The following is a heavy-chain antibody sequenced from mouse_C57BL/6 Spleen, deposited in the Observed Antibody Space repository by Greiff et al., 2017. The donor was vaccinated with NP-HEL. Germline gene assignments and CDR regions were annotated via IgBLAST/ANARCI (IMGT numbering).Heavy chain of an antibody. V-gene: IGHV1-72*01. CDR2: IEPHSGGH. J-gene: IGHJ1*03. CDR3: ARSGDFPLWYFDV. Sequence: QVQLQQSGAELVKPGASVQLSCKASGYTFTSYWMHWVKQRPGRGHEWIGRIEPHSGGHKYNEKFKSKATLTVDKPSSTAYMQLSSLTSEDSAFYYCARSGDFPLWYFDVWGTGTTVTVSS. D-gene: IGHD3-1*01. CDR1: GYTFTSYW.